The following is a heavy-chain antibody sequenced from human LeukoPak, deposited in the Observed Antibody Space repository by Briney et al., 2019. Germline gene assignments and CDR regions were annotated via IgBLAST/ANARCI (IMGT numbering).Heavy chain of an antibody. CDR2: FYHSGST. CDR3: ARQAVADAFDI. Sequence: SETLSLTCAVSGYSISSGYYWGWIRQPPGKGLEWIGSFYHSGSTYYNPSLRSRVTISVDTSKNQFSLKLSSVTAADTAVYYCARQAVADAFDIWRQRTMVTVSS. CDR1: GYSISSGYY. D-gene: IGHD6-19*01. J-gene: IGHJ3*02. V-gene: IGHV4-38-2*01.